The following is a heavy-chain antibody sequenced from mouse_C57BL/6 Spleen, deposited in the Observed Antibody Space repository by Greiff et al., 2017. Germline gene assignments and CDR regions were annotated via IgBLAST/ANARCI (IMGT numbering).Heavy chain of an antibody. D-gene: IGHD2-3*01. Sequence: EVKLVESGGGLVQPGGSLSLSCAASGFTFTDYYMSWVRQPPGKALEWLGFIRNKANGYTTEYSASVKGRFTISRDNSQSILYLQMNALRSEDSATYYCARYGGSYVDYAMDYWGQGTSVTVSS. V-gene: IGHV7-3*01. J-gene: IGHJ4*01. CDR3: ARYGGSYVDYAMDY. CDR2: IRNKANGYTT. CDR1: GFTFTDYY.